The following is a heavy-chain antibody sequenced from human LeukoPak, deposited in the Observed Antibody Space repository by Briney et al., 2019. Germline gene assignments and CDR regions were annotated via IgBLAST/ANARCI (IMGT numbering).Heavy chain of an antibody. CDR3: ARERRYDILTGQEVDRYYYYGMDV. V-gene: IGHV4-31*03. D-gene: IGHD3-9*01. J-gene: IGHJ6*02. Sequence: SQTLSLTCTVSGGSISSGGYYWSWIRQHPGKGLEWIGYIYYSGSTYYNPSLKSRVTISVDTSKNQFSLKLSSVTAADTAVYYCARERRYDILTGQEVDRYYYYGMDVWGQGTTVTVSS. CDR2: IYYSGST. CDR1: GGSISSGGYY.